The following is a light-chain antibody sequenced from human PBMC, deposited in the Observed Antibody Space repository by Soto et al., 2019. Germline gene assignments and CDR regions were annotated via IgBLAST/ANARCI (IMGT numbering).Light chain of an antibody. CDR2: GSN. J-gene: IGLJ2*01. V-gene: IGLV1-44*01. CDR3: AAWDDSLTGPV. Sequence: QPVLTQPPSASGTAGQVVTISCSGGDSNIGSNTVNWYQQLPGTAPKLLIYGSNQRPSGVPDRFSGSKSGTSASLAISGLQSEDEADYHCAAWDDSLTGPVFGGGTKVTVL. CDR1: DSNIGSNT.